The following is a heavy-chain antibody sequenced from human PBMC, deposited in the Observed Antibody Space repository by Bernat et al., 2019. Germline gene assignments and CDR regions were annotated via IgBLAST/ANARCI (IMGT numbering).Heavy chain of an antibody. Sequence: QVQLVESGGGVVQPGRSLRLSCAASGFTFNSYGMHWVRQAPGKGLEWVVVIWYDGSNKHYADSVKGRFTISRDNSKNTLYLQMNSLRADDTAVYYCARVGHSSYYYYMDVWGKGTTVTVSS. CDR3: ARVGHSSYYYYMDV. V-gene: IGHV3-33*01. J-gene: IGHJ6*03. CDR2: IWYDGSNK. CDR1: GFTFNSYG. D-gene: IGHD6-13*01.